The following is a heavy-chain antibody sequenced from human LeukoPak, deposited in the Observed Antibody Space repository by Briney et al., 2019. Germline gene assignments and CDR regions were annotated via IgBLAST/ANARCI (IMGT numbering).Heavy chain of an antibody. V-gene: IGHV1-8*03. D-gene: IGHD1-26*01. Sequence: ASVKVSCKASGYTFTNYDINWVRQATGQGLEWMGWMNPNSGKTGYGKKFQGRVTITRNTSLSTAYMELSSLRSEDTAVYYCARAGIYSATYYWFDPWGQGTLVTVSS. CDR3: ARAGIYSATYYWFDP. CDR1: GYTFTNYD. J-gene: IGHJ5*02. CDR2: MNPNSGKT.